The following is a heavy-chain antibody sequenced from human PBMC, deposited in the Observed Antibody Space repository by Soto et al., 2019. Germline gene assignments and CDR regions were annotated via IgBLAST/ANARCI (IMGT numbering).Heavy chain of an antibody. CDR2: IYYSGST. Sequence: SETLSLTCNVSGGSISSSSYYWGWIRQPPGKGLEWIGSIYYSGSTYYNPSLKSRVTISVDTSKNQFSLKLSSVTAADTAVYYCARHETYSSGWYDNWFDPWGQGTLVTVSS. CDR3: ARHETYSSGWYDNWFDP. CDR1: GGSISSSSYY. D-gene: IGHD6-19*01. J-gene: IGHJ5*02. V-gene: IGHV4-39*01.